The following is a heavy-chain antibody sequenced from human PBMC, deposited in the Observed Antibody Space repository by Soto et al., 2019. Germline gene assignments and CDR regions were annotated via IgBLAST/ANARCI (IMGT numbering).Heavy chain of an antibody. Sequence: TSETLSLTCSVYGGSFSGYHWSWIRQPPGKGLEWIGEINHSGSTNYNPSLKSRVTISVDTSKNQFSLKLRSVTAADTAVYYCATRDSGYDSDFDYWGQGTLVTVSS. CDR3: ATRDSGYDSDFDY. J-gene: IGHJ4*02. CDR2: INHSGST. CDR1: GGSFSGYH. V-gene: IGHV4-34*01. D-gene: IGHD5-12*01.